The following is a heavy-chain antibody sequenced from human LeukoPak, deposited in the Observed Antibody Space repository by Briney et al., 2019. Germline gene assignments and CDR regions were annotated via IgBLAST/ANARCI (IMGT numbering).Heavy chain of an antibody. CDR2: TKYDGSEK. J-gene: IGHJ3*02. CDR1: GFSFSTYW. CDR3: ARDRSDILTGYNDAFDI. D-gene: IGHD3-9*01. Sequence: GGSLRLSCAAAGFSFSTYWMSWVRQAPGRGLEWVATTKYDGSEKYYVDSVKGRFTISRDNAKNSLYLQVNSLRDDDTAVYYCARDRSDILTGYNDAFDIWGPGTMVTVSS. V-gene: IGHV3-7*01.